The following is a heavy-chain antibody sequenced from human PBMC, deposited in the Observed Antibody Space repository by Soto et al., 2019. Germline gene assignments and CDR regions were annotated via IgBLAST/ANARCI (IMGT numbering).Heavy chain of an antibody. D-gene: IGHD5-18*01. V-gene: IGHV4-61*01. J-gene: IGHJ5*02. Sequence: QVQLQESGPGLVKPSETLSLTCTVSGGSVSSGSYYWSWIRQPPGKGLEWIGYIYYSGSTNYNPSLKSLVTISVDTSKNQVSLKLSSVTAADTAVYYCARSVRWIQSQGKGFDPWGQGTLVTVSS. CDR3: ARSVRWIQSQGKGFDP. CDR2: IYYSGST. CDR1: GGSVSSGSYY.